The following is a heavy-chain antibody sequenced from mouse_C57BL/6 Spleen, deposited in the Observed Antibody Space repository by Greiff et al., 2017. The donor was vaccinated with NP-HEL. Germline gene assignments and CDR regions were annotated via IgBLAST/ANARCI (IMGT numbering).Heavy chain of an antibody. D-gene: IGHD2-1*01. CDR3: AREGDGKGYFDY. J-gene: IGHJ2*01. CDR1: GYSITSGYY. CDR2: ISYDGSN. Sequence: EVKLQESGPGLVKPSQSLSLTCSVTGYSITSGYYWNWIRQGPGNKLEWMGYISYDGSNNYNPSLKNRISITRDTSKNQFFLKLNSVTTEDTATYYCAREGDGKGYFDYWGQGTTLTVSS. V-gene: IGHV3-6*01.